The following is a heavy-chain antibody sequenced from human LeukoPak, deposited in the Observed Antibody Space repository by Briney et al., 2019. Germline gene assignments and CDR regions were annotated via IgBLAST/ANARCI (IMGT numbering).Heavy chain of an antibody. J-gene: IGHJ5*02. CDR1: GFTVSGYE. CDR3: GHGGYDYPLDT. CDR2: INSPGHTM. Sequence: GGSLRLSCAASGFTVSGYEMNWVHQAPGKGLEWVSFINSPGHTMYYADSVRGRFTISRDNAKNTLYLQMNNLGAEDTAVYYCGHGGYDYPLDTWGQGTLVTVSS. D-gene: IGHD5-12*01. V-gene: IGHV3-48*03.